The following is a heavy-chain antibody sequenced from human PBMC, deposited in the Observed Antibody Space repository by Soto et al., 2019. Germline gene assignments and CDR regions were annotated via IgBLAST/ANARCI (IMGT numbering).Heavy chain of an antibody. Sequence: ASVKVSCKASGYTFTSYAMHWVRQAPGQRLEWMGWINAGNGNTKYSQKFQGRVTITRDTSASTVYMELSALISDDTAVYYCARSLLDEYSSSWRSAYYGMDVWGQGTTVTVSS. D-gene: IGHD6-13*01. CDR3: ARSLLDEYSSSWRSAYYGMDV. CDR2: INAGNGNT. V-gene: IGHV1-3*01. J-gene: IGHJ6*02. CDR1: GYTFTSYA.